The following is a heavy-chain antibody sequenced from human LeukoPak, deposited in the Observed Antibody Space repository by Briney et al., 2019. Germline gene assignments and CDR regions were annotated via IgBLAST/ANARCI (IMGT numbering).Heavy chain of an antibody. CDR2: IYHSGST. D-gene: IGHD6-13*01. V-gene: IGHV4-38-2*01. CDR3: ARPYSSSWYYFDY. Sequence: PSETLSLTCAVSGYSISSGYYWGWIRQPPGKGLEWIGSIYHSGSTYYNPSLESRVTISVDTSKNQFSLKLSSVTAADTAVYYCARPYSSSWYYFDYWGQGTLVTVSS. CDR1: GYSISSGYY. J-gene: IGHJ4*02.